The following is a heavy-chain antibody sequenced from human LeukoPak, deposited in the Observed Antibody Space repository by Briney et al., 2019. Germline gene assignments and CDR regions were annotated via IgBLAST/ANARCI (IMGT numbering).Heavy chain of an antibody. CDR3: ARSPSPYSSGWYFDY. Sequence: SQTLSLTCAISGDSVSINSAAWNWIRQSPSRGLEWLGRTYQRSRWYNDYAVSVKSRITINPDISKNQFSLQLNSVTPEDTAVYYCARSPSPYSSGWYFDYWGQGTLVTVSS. V-gene: IGHV6-1*01. CDR2: TYQRSRWYN. J-gene: IGHJ4*02. D-gene: IGHD6-19*01. CDR1: GDSVSINSAA.